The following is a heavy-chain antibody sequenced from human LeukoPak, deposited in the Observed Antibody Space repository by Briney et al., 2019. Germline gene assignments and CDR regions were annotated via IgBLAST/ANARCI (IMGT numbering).Heavy chain of an antibody. CDR1: GFTFSDYY. CDR3: ASGGGYQLPPGY. CDR2: ISSGSTI. Sequence: RGSLRLSCAASGFTFSDYYMSWIRQAPGKGLEWVSYISSGSTIYYADSVKGRFTISRDNAKNSLYLQMNSLRAEDTAVYYCASGGGYQLPPGYWGQGTLVTVSS. D-gene: IGHD2-2*01. V-gene: IGHV3-11*04. J-gene: IGHJ4*02.